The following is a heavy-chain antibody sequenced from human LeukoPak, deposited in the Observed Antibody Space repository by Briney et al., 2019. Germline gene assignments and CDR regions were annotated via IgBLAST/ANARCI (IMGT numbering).Heavy chain of an antibody. D-gene: IGHD3-22*01. J-gene: IGHJ4*02. V-gene: IGHV3-15*07. CDR1: GFTFSNAW. Sequence: PGGSLRLSCAASGFTFSNAWMNWVRQAPGKGLEWVGRIKSKTDGGTTDYAAPVKGRFTISRGDSKNTLYLQMNSLKTEDTAVYYCTSYDSSGYYSDALLGWGQGTLVTVSS. CDR3: TSYDSSGYYSDALLG. CDR2: IKSKTDGGTT.